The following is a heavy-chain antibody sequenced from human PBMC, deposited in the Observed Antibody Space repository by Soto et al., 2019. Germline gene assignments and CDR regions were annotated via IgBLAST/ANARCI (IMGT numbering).Heavy chain of an antibody. J-gene: IGHJ6*03. Sequence: SETLSLTCTVSGGSISSGGYYWSWIRQHPGKGLEWIGYIYYSGSTYYNPSLKSRVTISVDTSKNQFSLKLSSVTAADTAVYYCARSGYSGYDEGYYYYMDVWGKGTTVTVSS. CDR2: IYYSGST. V-gene: IGHV4-31*03. D-gene: IGHD5-12*01. CDR3: ARSGYSGYDEGYYYYMDV. CDR1: GGSISSGGYY.